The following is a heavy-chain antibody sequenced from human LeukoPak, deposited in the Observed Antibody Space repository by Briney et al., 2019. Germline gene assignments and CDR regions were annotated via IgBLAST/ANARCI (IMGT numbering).Heavy chain of an antibody. J-gene: IGHJ4*02. CDR3: ARVVPGGATLFDY. CDR2: IIPIFGTA. Sequence: SVRVSCKASGGTFSSYAISWVRQAPGQGLEWMGGIIPIFGTANYAQKFQGRVTITADESTSTAYMELSSLRSEDTAVYYCARVVPGGATLFDYWGQGTLVTVSS. V-gene: IGHV1-69*13. D-gene: IGHD1-26*01. CDR1: GGTFSSYA.